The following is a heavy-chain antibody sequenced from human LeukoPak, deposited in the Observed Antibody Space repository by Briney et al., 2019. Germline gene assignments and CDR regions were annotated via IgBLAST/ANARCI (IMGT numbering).Heavy chain of an antibody. J-gene: IGHJ6*03. D-gene: IGHD3-10*01. CDR1: GFTFSRYA. V-gene: IGHV3-21*01. CDR3: ARVMAGYSYMDV. Sequence: GGSLRLSCAASGFTFSRYAMNWVRQAPGKGLEWVSSISTTSSSSYIHYADSMKGRFTISRDNAKSSLYLQMNSLRAEDTAVYYSARVMAGYSYMDVWGKGTTVTVSS. CDR2: ISTTSSSSYI.